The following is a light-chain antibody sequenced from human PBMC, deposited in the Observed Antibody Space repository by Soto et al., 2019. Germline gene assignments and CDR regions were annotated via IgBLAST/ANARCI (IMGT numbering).Light chain of an antibody. V-gene: IGLV1-40*01. CDR3: QSYDTSLSGYV. CDR2: ANN. CDR1: SSDIGAGYD. J-gene: IGLJ1*01. Sequence: QSVLTQPASVSGSPGQSITISCTGTSSDIGAGYDVHWYQQLPGTAPKLLIYANNIRPSGVPGRFSGSKSGTSASLAITGLQAEDEADHYCQSYDTSLSGYVFGTGTKVTVL.